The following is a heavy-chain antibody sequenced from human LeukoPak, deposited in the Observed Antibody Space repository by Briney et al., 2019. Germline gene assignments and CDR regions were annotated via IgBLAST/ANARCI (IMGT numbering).Heavy chain of an antibody. CDR3: ARGQPYYYDSSGFYYYYMDV. CDR2: INYSGST. CDR1: GGSFSDYY. Sequence: SETLSLTCAVYGGSFSDYYWTWIRQPPGKGLEWIGEINYSGSTNYNPSLKSRVTISVDTSKNQFSLKMSSVTAADTAVYYCARGQPYYYDSSGFYYYYMDVWGKGTTVTVSS. D-gene: IGHD3-22*01. J-gene: IGHJ6*03. V-gene: IGHV4-34*01.